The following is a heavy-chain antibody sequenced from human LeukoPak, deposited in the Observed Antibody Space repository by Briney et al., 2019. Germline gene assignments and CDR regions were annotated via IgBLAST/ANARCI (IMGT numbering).Heavy chain of an antibody. CDR1: GGSISSYY. CDR3: ARQDYDSSGYSPFDY. D-gene: IGHD3-22*01. CDR2: IYYSGST. J-gene: IGHJ4*02. V-gene: IGHV4-59*08. Sequence: SETLSLTCTVSGGSISSYYWSWIRQPPGKGLEWIGYIYYSGSTNYNPSLKSRVTISVDTSKNQFSLKLSSVTAADTAVYYCARQDYDSSGYSPFDYWGQGTLVTVSS.